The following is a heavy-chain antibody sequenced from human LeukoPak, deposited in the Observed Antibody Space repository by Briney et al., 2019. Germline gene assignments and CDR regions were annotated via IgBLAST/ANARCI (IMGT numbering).Heavy chain of an antibody. CDR3: ARWGLIGLLY. Sequence: ASVKVSCKASGGTFRSYAISWVRQAPGQGLEWMGGIIPIFGTANYAQKFQGRVTITADESTSTAYMELSSLRSEDTAVYYCARWGLIGLLYWGQGTLVTVSS. J-gene: IGHJ4*02. V-gene: IGHV1-69*13. CDR2: IIPIFGTA. CDR1: GGTFRSYA. D-gene: IGHD3-10*01.